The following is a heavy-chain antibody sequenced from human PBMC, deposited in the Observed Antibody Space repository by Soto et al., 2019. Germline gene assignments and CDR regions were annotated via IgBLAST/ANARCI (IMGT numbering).Heavy chain of an antibody. Sequence: ASVKVSCKVSGYTLTELSMHWVRQAPGKGLEWMGGFDPEDGETIYAQKFQGRVTMTEDTSTDTAYMELSSLRSEDTAVYYCATAQDSSGYSAPGPQHWGQGTLVTVSS. CDR3: ATAQDSSGYSAPGPQH. CDR1: GYTLTELS. D-gene: IGHD3-22*01. CDR2: FDPEDGET. J-gene: IGHJ1*01. V-gene: IGHV1-24*01.